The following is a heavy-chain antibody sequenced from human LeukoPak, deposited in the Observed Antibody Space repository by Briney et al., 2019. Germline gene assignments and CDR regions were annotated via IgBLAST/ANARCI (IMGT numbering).Heavy chain of an antibody. V-gene: IGHV3-23*01. D-gene: IGHD6-19*01. CDR2: ISGSGVTT. CDR1: GFTFSSHG. CDR3: AKYISGWDAYFDY. J-gene: IGHJ4*02. Sequence: GGSLRLSCAASGFTFSSHGMSWVRQAPGKGLEWVSSISGSGVTTYYADSVKGRFTISRDNSKNTLYLQMNSLRAEDTAVYYCAKYISGWDAYFDYWGQGTLVTVSS.